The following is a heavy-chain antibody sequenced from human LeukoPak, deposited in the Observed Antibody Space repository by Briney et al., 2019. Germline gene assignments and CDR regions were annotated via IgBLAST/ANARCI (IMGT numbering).Heavy chain of an antibody. CDR3: AKGPYGSGSNLPAPLDV. Sequence: PGGSLRLSCAASGFTFSSYAMHWVRQAPGKGLEWVAVISYDGSNKYYADSVKGRFTISRDNSKNTLYLQMNSLRAEDTAVYYCAKGPYGSGSNLPAPLDVWGKGTTVTISS. CDR2: ISYDGSNK. D-gene: IGHD3-10*01. V-gene: IGHV3-30*04. J-gene: IGHJ6*04. CDR1: GFTFSSYA.